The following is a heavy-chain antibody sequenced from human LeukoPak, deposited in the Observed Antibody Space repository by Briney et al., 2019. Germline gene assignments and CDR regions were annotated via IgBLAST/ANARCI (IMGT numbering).Heavy chain of an antibody. CDR3: ARVRRVRGVIHDALEI. Sequence: ASVKVSCKSSGYNFISYYIHWVRQAPGQGLEWMGWISPDSGGTKYDQKFQDRVIMTRDRSISTVYMELPRLRSNDTAIYYCARVRRVRGVIHDALEIWGQGTVVTVSS. CDR1: GYNFISYY. D-gene: IGHD3-10*01. J-gene: IGHJ3*02. CDR2: ISPDSGGT. V-gene: IGHV1-2*02.